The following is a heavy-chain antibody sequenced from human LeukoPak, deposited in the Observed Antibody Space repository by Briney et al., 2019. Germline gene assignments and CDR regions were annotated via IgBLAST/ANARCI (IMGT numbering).Heavy chain of an antibody. CDR2: ISSSGSTI. D-gene: IGHD3-3*01. J-gene: IGHJ4*02. CDR3: ARDHYDFWSGYYRRGIDY. V-gene: IGHV3-11*01. Sequence: PGGSLRLSCAASGFTFSDYYMSWIRQAPGKGLEWVSYISSSGSTIYYADSVKGRFTISRDNAKNSLYLQMNSLRAEDTAVYYCARDHYDFWSGYYRRGIDYWGQGTLSPSPQ. CDR1: GFTFSDYY.